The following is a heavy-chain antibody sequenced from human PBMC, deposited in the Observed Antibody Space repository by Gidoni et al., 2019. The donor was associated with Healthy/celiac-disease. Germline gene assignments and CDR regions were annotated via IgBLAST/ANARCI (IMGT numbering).Heavy chain of an antibody. D-gene: IGHD4-17*01. Sequence: QVQLQESGPGLVKPSETLYLTCTVSGGSISSYYWSWIRQPPGKGLEWIGYIYYSGSTNYNPSRKSRVTISVDTSKNQFSLKLSSVTAADTAVYYCARSDYGGNWFDPWGQGTLVTVSS. CDR1: GGSISSYY. J-gene: IGHJ5*02. V-gene: IGHV4-59*08. CDR3: ARSDYGGNWFDP. CDR2: IYYSGST.